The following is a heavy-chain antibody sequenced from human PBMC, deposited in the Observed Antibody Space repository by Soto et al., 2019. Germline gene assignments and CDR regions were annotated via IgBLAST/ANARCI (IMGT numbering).Heavy chain of an antibody. D-gene: IGHD4-17*01. CDR1: GYTFASYG. CDR2: ISAHNGNT. Sequence: ASVKVSCKAPGYTFASYGISWVRQAPGQGLEWMGWISAHNGNTNYAQKLQGRVTMTTDTSTSTAYMELRSLRSDDTAVYYCACLYGDYEFDYWGQGTLVTVSS. V-gene: IGHV1-18*01. J-gene: IGHJ4*02. CDR3: ACLYGDYEFDY.